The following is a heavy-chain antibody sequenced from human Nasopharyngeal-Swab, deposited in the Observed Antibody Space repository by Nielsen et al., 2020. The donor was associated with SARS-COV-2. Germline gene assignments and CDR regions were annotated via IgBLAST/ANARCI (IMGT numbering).Heavy chain of an antibody. J-gene: IGHJ4*02. D-gene: IGHD4-17*01. CDR3: AATVTTGSYDFDY. Sequence: WVGEVHGKGLEWMGRIIPILGIANYAQKFQGRVTITADKSTSTAYMELSSLRSEDTAVYYCAATVTTGSYDFDYWGQGTLVTVSS. CDR2: IIPILGIA. V-gene: IGHV1-69*02.